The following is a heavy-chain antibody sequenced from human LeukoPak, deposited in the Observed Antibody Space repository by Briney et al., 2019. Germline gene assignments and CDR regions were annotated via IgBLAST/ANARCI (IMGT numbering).Heavy chain of an antibody. CDR1: GFTFSSYA. D-gene: IGHD3-10*01. Sequence: GGSLRLSCAASGFTFSSYAMHWVRQAPGKGLEWVAVISYDGSNKYYADSVKGRFTISRDNSKNTLYLQMNSLRAEDTAVYYCARGGWFGELTYFDYWGQGTLVTVSS. J-gene: IGHJ4*02. CDR2: ISYDGSNK. CDR3: ARGGWFGELTYFDY. V-gene: IGHV3-30-3*01.